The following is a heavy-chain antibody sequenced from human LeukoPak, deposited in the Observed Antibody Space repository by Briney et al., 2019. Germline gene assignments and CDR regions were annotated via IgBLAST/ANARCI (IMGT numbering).Heavy chain of an antibody. V-gene: IGHV3-73*01. CDR1: GFTFSGAP. J-gene: IGHJ5*02. CDR2: ITRNPNKYTT. D-gene: IGHD2-2*01. CDR3: TPVHCPRTSCP. Sequence: GGSLRLSCAASGFTFSGAPMQWVRQASGKGLEWVGQITRNPNKYTTKFAASVKARLTISTYESNNTGYLKMKRLNTEDTAVYYCTPVHCPRTSCPWGRGTLVTVSS.